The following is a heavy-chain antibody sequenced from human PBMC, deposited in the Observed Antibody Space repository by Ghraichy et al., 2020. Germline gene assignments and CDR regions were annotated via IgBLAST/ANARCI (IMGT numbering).Heavy chain of an antibody. Sequence: SETLSLTCTVSGGSISSYYWSWIRQPPGKGLEWIGYIYYSGSTNYNPSLKSRVTISLDTTKNQFSLNLRSVTAADTAVYYCAREGFVGSTAYGMDVWGQGTTVTVS. CDR2: IYYSGST. J-gene: IGHJ6*02. CDR1: GGSISSYY. V-gene: IGHV4-59*01. CDR3: AREGFVGSTAYGMDV. D-gene: IGHD2-2*01.